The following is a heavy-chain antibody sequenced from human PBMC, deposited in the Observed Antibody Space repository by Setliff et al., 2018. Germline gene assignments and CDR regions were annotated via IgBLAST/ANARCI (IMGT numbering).Heavy chain of an antibody. V-gene: IGHV4-59*12. Sequence: PSETLSLTCSVSGGSISPYYWIWIRQSPGKGLEWIGYIFYSGSARYNPSLESRVTMSVDTSKNQISLKLTSVTAADTAVYYCARESRFGYSGYDCAFDFWGQGMLVTVSS. CDR2: IFYSGSA. J-gene: IGHJ4*02. CDR3: ARESRFGYSGYDCAFDF. CDR1: GGSISPYY. D-gene: IGHD5-12*01.